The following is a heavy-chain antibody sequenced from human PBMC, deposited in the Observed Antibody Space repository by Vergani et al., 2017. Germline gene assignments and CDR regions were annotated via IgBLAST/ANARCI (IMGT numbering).Heavy chain of an antibody. V-gene: IGHV1-3*01. CDR3: ARDSSGWSDY. D-gene: IGHD6-19*01. CDR2: INAGNGNT. J-gene: IGHJ4*02. Sequence: QVQLVQSGAEVKKPGASVKVSCKASGYTFTSYAMHWVRQAPGQRLEWMGWINAGNGNTKYSQKLQGRVTITRDTSASTAYMELSSLRSEDTAVYYCARDSSGWSDYWGQGTLVTVSS. CDR1: GYTFTSYA.